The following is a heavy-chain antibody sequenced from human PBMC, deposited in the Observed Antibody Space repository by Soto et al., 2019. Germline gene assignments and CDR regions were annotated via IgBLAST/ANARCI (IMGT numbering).Heavy chain of an antibody. Sequence: ASVKVSCKASGYIFSGYYIHWLRQAPGQGLEWMGWINPKTGGTKYTQKFQGRVTMTRDTSSSTAYMELSSLTSDDTAVYYCARDEIQLWFEGPPFDYWGQGTLVT. V-gene: IGHV1-2*02. CDR3: ARDEIQLWFEGPPFDY. CDR2: INPKTGGT. J-gene: IGHJ4*02. D-gene: IGHD5-18*01. CDR1: GYIFSGYY.